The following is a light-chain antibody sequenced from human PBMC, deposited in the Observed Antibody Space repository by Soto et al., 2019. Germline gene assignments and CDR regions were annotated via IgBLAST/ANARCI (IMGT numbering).Light chain of an antibody. CDR2: DSS. CDR3: QQRGSWPPFT. Sequence: EIVLTQSPATLSLSPGERATLSCRASQSVSNYLAWYQQKPGQAPRLLIYDSSNRATGIPARFSGSGSGTDFTLTISSLEPEDLAVYYCQQRGSWPPFTFGPGTKVDI. CDR1: QSVSNY. V-gene: IGKV3-11*01. J-gene: IGKJ3*01.